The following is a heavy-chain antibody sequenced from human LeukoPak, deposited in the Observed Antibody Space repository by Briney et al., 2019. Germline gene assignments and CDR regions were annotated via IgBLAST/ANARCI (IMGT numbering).Heavy chain of an antibody. CDR1: GFTFSSYS. Sequence: GGSLRLSCAASGFTFSSYSMNWVRQAPGKGLEWVSAISGSGGSTYYADSVKGRFTISRDNSKNTLYLQMNSLRAEDTAVYYCAKAGPYYDFWSGYDYWGQGTLVTVSS. J-gene: IGHJ4*02. D-gene: IGHD3-3*01. V-gene: IGHV3-23*01. CDR3: AKAGPYYDFWSGYDY. CDR2: ISGSGGST.